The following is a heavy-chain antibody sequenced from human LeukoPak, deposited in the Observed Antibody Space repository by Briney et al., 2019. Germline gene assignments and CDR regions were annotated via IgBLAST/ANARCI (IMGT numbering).Heavy chain of an antibody. CDR3: ARVRYYGSGSYLYYFDY. D-gene: IGHD3-10*01. CDR2: IYYSGST. J-gene: IGHJ4*02. Sequence: SETLSLTCTVSGGSISSYYWSWIRQPPGKGLEWIGYIYYSGSTNYNPSLKSRVTISVDTSKNQFSLKLSSVTAADTAVYYCARVRYYGSGSYLYYFDYWGQGTLVTASS. CDR1: GGSISSYY. V-gene: IGHV4-59*01.